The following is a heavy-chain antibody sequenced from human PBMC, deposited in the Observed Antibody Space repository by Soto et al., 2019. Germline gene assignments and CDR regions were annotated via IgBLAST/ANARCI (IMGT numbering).Heavy chain of an antibody. D-gene: IGHD5-18*01. J-gene: IGHJ5*02. V-gene: IGHV1-69*01. CDR1: GGTFSSYA. CDR3: ARGRTSGYSYGLWFDP. CDR2: IIPIFGTA. Sequence: QVQLVQSGAEVKKPGSSVKVSCKASGGTFSSYAISWVRQAPGQGLEWMGGIIPIFGTANYAQKFQGRVTITADESTSTADMELSSLRSEDTAVYYCARGRTSGYSYGLWFDPWGQGTLVTVSS.